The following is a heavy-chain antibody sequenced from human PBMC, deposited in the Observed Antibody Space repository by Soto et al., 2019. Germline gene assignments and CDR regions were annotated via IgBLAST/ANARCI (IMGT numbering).Heavy chain of an antibody. CDR3: ARASIAVAGTYFDY. CDR1: GGSISSYY. Sequence: SETLSLTCTVSGGSISSYYWSWIRQHPGKGLEWIGYIYYSGSTYYNPSLKSRVTISVDTSKNQFSLKLSSVTAADTAVYYCARASIAVAGTYFDYWGQGTLVTVSS. J-gene: IGHJ4*02. V-gene: IGHV4-59*06. D-gene: IGHD6-19*01. CDR2: IYYSGST.